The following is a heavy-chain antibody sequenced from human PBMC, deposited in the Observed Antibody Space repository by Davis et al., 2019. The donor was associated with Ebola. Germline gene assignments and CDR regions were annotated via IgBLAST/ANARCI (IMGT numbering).Heavy chain of an antibody. V-gene: IGHV4-34*01. CDR2: INHSGST. D-gene: IGHD3-3*01. J-gene: IGHJ6*02. CDR3: ARDRGYYDFWSGLGYYYYYGMDV. CDR1: GFTFSSYW. Sequence: ESLKISCAASGFTFSSYWMSWVRQAPGKGLEWIGEINHSGSTNYNPSLKSRVTISVDTSKNQFSLKLSSVTAADTAVYYCARDRGYYDFWSGLGYYYYYGMDVWGQGTTVTVSS.